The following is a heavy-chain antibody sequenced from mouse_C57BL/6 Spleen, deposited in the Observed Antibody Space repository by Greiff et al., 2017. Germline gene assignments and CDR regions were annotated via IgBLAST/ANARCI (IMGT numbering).Heavy chain of an antibody. Sequence: EVKLVESGEGLVKPGGSLKLSCAASGFTFSSYAMSWVRQTPEKRLEWVAYISRGGDYTYYADTVKGRFTISRDNARNTLYLQKSSLKSEDTAMYYCTRDRIYYGSSHAMDYWGQGTSVTVSS. CDR1: GFTFSSYA. V-gene: IGHV5-9-1*02. CDR2: ISRGGDYT. CDR3: TRDRIYYGSSHAMDY. J-gene: IGHJ4*01. D-gene: IGHD1-1*01.